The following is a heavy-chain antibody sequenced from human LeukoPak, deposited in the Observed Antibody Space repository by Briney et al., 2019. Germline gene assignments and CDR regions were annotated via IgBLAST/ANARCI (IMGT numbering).Heavy chain of an antibody. J-gene: IGHJ5*02. D-gene: IGHD2-8*01. CDR1: GGSISSSSYY. CDR3: ARRYCTDGVCYLVS. CDR2: IYFTGST. V-gene: IGHV4-61*05. Sequence: SETLSLTCTVSGGSISSSSYYWSWLRQSPGKGLEWIGYIYFTGSTNYNPSLKSRVTMSVDTSNNQFSLKLSSVTAADTAVYYCARRYCTDGVCYLVSWGQGTLVTVSS.